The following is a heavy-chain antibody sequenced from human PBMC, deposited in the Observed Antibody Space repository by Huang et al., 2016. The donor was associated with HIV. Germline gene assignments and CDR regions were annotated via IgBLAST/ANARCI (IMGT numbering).Heavy chain of an antibody. D-gene: IGHD1-1*01. CDR1: GGSFSGYY. CDR3: ARERMMSWLDDHDAFDI. J-gene: IGHJ3*02. Sequence: QVQLQQWGAGLLKPSETLSLTCAVYGGSFSGYYWSWIRQSPGKGLEWIGEINHSGSTNYNPSFKSHLTISVDTSKNQFSLTLSSVTAADTAVYYCARERMMSWLDDHDAFDIWGQGTMVTVSS. V-gene: IGHV4-34*01. CDR2: INHSGST.